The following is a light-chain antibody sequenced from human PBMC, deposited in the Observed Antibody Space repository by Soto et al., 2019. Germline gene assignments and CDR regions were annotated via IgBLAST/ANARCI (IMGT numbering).Light chain of an antibody. J-gene: IGKJ1*01. Sequence: EIVMTQSPATLSVSPGERATLSCRASQSVSFNLAWYQQKPGQAPRLLIYGASTRATGIPARFSGSGSGTEFTLIISSLQSEDFAVYYCQQYSNWPPWTFGQGTKVEI. V-gene: IGKV3-15*01. CDR3: QQYSNWPPWT. CDR2: GAS. CDR1: QSVSFN.